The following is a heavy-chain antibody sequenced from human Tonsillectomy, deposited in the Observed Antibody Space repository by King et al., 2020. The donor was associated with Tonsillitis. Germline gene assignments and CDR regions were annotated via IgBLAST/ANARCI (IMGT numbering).Heavy chain of an antibody. CDR1: GFTFSNYG. D-gene: IGHD3-22*01. J-gene: IGHJ4*02. Sequence: VQLVKSGGGVVQPGRSLRLSCAASGFTFSNYGMHWVRQAPGKGLEWVAVIWYDGSNKYYADSVKGRFTISRDNSKNTLYLQMNSLRAEDTAVYYCAREYYYDTQGWDYWGQGTLVTVSS. V-gene: IGHV3-33*01. CDR2: IWYDGSNK. CDR3: AREYYYDTQGWDY.